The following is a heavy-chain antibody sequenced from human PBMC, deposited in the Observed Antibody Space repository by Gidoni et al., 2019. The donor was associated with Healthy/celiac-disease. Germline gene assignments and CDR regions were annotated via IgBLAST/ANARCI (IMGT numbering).Heavy chain of an antibody. CDR1: GFTFSDYY. CDR2: ISSSGSTI. J-gene: IGHJ4*02. V-gene: IGHV3-11*01. Sequence: QVQLVESGGGLVNPGGSLRLPCAASGFTFSDYYMSWIRQAPGKGLEWVAYISSSGSTIYYADSVKGRFTISRDNAKNSLYLQMNSLRAEDTAVYYCARRLDQPHVNYFDYWGQGTLVTVSS. CDR3: ARRLDQPHVNYFDY. D-gene: IGHD2-2*01.